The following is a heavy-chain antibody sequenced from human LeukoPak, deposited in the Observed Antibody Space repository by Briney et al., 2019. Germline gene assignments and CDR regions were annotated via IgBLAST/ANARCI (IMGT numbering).Heavy chain of an antibody. CDR2: IKQDGSEK. CDR3: ARYKASVVVVAGSPVAYYYYGMDV. V-gene: IGHV3-7*01. D-gene: IGHD2-15*01. J-gene: IGHJ6*02. CDR1: GFTFSSYW. Sequence: GGSLRLSCAASGFTFSSYWMSWVRQAPGKGLEWVANIKQDGSEKYYVDSVKGRFTISRDNAKNSLYLQMNSLRAEDTAVYYCARYKASVVVVAGSPVAYYYYGMDVWGQGTTVTVSS.